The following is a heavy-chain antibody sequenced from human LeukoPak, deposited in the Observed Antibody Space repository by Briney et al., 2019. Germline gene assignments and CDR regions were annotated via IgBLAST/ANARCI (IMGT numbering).Heavy chain of an antibody. CDR3: ATSKDTAGGPY. V-gene: IGHV3-7*01. CDR1: GFIFTSYW. D-gene: IGHD5-18*01. J-gene: IGHJ4*02. Sequence: PGGSLRLSCTASGFIFTSYWMTWVRQAPGKGLEWVGNIRQDGGATYYGESVKGRFTISRDNAENSVFLQMSSLRADDTAIYYCATSKDTAGGPYWGQGTLVTVSS. CDR2: IRQDGGAT.